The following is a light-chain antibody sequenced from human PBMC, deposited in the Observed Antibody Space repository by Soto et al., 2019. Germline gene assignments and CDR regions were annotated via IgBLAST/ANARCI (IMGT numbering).Light chain of an antibody. CDR2: GAS. V-gene: IGKV3-20*01. CDR3: QQYGSSPAT. Sequence: EIVLTQSPGTLSLSPGERATLSCRASESVRSSYLAWYQQKPGQAPRLLIYGASTRATGIPDRFTGSGSGTDFTLSVSRLEPEDFAVYSCQQYGSSPATFGQGTKVDI. CDR1: ESVRSSY. J-gene: IGKJ1*01.